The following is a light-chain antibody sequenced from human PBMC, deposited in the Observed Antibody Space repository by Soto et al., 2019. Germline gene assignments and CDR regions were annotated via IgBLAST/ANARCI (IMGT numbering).Light chain of an antibody. CDR3: CSYAGSNTFYV. J-gene: IGLJ1*01. Sequence: QAPLTQHRSVCGSPGQSFTISCTGTSSDVGGYSYLSWYQQHPGKGPKLMIYDVSKRPSGVPDRFSGSKSGNTASLTISGLQAEDEADYYCCSYAGSNTFYVFGTGTKVTVL. V-gene: IGLV2-11*01. CDR1: SSDVGGYSY. CDR2: DVS.